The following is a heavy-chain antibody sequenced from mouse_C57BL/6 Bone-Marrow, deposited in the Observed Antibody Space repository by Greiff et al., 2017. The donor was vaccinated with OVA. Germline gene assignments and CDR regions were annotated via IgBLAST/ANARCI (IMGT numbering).Heavy chain of an antibody. J-gene: IGHJ1*03. Sequence: EVKLVESGGGLVQPGESLKLSCESNEYAFPSHDMSWVRKTPEKRLELVAAINSDGGSTYYPDTLERRFIISRDNTKKTLYLQMSSLRSEDTALYYCARVRLHYWYFDVWGTGTTVTVSS. CDR1: EYAFPSHD. D-gene: IGHD3-2*02. CDR3: ARVRLHYWYFDV. V-gene: IGHV5-2*01. CDR2: INSDGGST.